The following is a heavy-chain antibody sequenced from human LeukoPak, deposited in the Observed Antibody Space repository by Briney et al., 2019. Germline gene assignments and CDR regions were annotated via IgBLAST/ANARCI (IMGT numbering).Heavy chain of an antibody. Sequence: GESLKISCKGSGYSFTSYWIGWVRQMPGKGLEWMGITYPGDSDTRYSPSFQGQVTISADKSISTAYLQWSSLKASDTAMYYCARSPTFDSSGYYIAFDIWGQGTMVTVSS. D-gene: IGHD3-22*01. CDR2: TYPGDSDT. V-gene: IGHV5-51*01. CDR3: ARSPTFDSSGYYIAFDI. CDR1: GYSFTSYW. J-gene: IGHJ3*02.